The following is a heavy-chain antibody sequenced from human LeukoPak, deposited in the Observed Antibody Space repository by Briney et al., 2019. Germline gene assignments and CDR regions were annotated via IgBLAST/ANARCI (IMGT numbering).Heavy chain of an antibody. V-gene: IGHV4-34*01. J-gene: IGHJ5*02. CDR2: INHSGST. D-gene: IGHD1-1*01. CDR1: GGSFSGYY. CDR3: ASSPVQLESRGGGGP. Sequence: LETLSLTCAVYGGSFSGYYWSWIRQPPGKGLEWIGEINHSGSTNYNPSLKSRVTISVDTSKNQVSLKLSSVTAADTAVYYCASSPVQLESRGGGGPWGQGTLVTVSS.